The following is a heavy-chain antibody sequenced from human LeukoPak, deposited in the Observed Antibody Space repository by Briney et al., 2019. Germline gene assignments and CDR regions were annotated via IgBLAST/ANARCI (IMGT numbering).Heavy chain of an antibody. Sequence: SETLSLTCTVSGGSISSSSYYWGWIRQPPGKGLEWIGSIYYSGSTYYNPSLKSRVTISVDTSKNQFSLKLSSVTAADTAVYYCARHLRGGYYYYMDVWGKGTTVTISS. D-gene: IGHD3-10*01. CDR3: ARHLRGGYYYYMDV. CDR2: IYYSGST. CDR1: GGSISSSSYY. J-gene: IGHJ6*03. V-gene: IGHV4-39*01.